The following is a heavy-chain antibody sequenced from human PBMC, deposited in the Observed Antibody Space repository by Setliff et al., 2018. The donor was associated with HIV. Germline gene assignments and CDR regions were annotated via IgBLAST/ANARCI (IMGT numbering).Heavy chain of an antibody. V-gene: IGHV3-48*01. D-gene: IGHD3-9*01. CDR3: ARDSRADILTGYYRSCFDP. CDR2: ISGSSSTI. J-gene: IGHJ5*02. Sequence: PGGSLRLSCAASGFTFSSYSMNWVRQAPGKGLEWVSYISGSSSTIDYAGSLKGRFTISRDNAKNTLYLQMNSLRAEDTAVYYCARDSRADILTGYYRSCFDPWGQGTLVTVSS. CDR1: GFTFSSYS.